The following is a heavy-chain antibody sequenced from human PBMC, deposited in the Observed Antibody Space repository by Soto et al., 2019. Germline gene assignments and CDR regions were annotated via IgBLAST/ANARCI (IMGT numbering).Heavy chain of an antibody. CDR2: ITSSGTTL. D-gene: IGHD2-15*01. J-gene: IGHJ4*01. CDR1: KFTDLSYR. V-gene: IGHV3-48*02. CDR3: AHGSRY. Sequence: LRISCASCKFTDLSYRLTMIRKTTGKGLEWVSYITSSGTTLYYAASVRGRFTISRDNAKNSLYLQMNSLRDDDTAVFYSAHGSRYW.